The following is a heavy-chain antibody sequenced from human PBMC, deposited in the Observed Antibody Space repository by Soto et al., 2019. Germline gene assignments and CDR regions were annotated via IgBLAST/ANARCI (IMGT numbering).Heavy chain of an antibody. J-gene: IGHJ6*02. CDR2: ISTNGGST. D-gene: IGHD3-10*01. V-gene: IGHV3-64D*06. CDR3: ARGSGGSGRSYYYGLDV. CDR1: GFTFSIYG. Sequence: GGSLRLSCVASGFTFSIYGMHWVRQAPGKGLEYVSSISTNGGSTHYADSVKGRFTISRDNSKNTQYLQMSSLRAEDTAVYYCARGSGGSGRSYYYGLDVWGQGTTVTVSS.